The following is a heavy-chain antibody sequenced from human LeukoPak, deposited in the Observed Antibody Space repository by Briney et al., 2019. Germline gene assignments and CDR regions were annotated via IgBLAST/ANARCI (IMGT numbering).Heavy chain of an antibody. Sequence: PSETLSLTCTVSGGSISSGKYYWSWIRQPPGKGLEWIGEINHSGSTNYNPSLKSRVTISVDTSKNQFSLKLSSVTAADTAVYYCARGHLSPRSIAAGYAFDIWGQGTMVTVSS. CDR2: INHSGST. V-gene: IGHV4-39*07. J-gene: IGHJ3*02. D-gene: IGHD6-13*01. CDR1: GGSISSGKYY. CDR3: ARGHLSPRSIAAGYAFDI.